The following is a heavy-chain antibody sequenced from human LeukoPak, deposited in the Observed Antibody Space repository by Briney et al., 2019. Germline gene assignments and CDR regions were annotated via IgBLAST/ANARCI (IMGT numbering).Heavy chain of an antibody. CDR3: AKDGLEWELTSAFDI. J-gene: IGHJ3*02. CDR2: ISWNSGSK. CDR1: GFTFDDYG. Sequence: GRSLRLSCAASGFTFDDYGMDWVRQAPGKGLEWVSGISWNSGSKGYADSVKGRFTISRDNAKNSLYLQMNSLRAEDTAFYYCAKDGLEWELTSAFDIWGQGTMVTVSS. V-gene: IGHV3-9*01. D-gene: IGHD1-26*01.